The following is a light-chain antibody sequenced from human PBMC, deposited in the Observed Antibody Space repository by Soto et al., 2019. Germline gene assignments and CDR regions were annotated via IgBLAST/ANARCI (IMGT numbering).Light chain of an antibody. CDR3: QVWDSSSDHYV. J-gene: IGLJ1*01. Sequence: SYELTQPPSVSVAPGQTARITCGGDHIGSKRVNWYQQKPGQAPVLVVYDVTDRPSGIPERFSGSDSGNTAALTISRVEAGDEADYYCQVWDSSSDHYVFGAGTKVTVL. CDR2: DVT. CDR1: HIGSKR. V-gene: IGLV3-21*02.